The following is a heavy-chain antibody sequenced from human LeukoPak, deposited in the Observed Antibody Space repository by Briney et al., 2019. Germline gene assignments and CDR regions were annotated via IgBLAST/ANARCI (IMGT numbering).Heavy chain of an antibody. J-gene: IGHJ5*02. D-gene: IGHD4-17*01. Sequence: SETPSLTCTVSGGSISSYYWSWIRQPPGKGLEWIGYIYYSGSTNHNPSLKSRVTISVDKSKNQFSLKLTSVTAADTAVYYCASTYGDFATNWFDPWGQGTLVTVSS. CDR2: IYYSGST. CDR3: ASTYGDFATNWFDP. V-gene: IGHV4-59*12. CDR1: GGSISSYY.